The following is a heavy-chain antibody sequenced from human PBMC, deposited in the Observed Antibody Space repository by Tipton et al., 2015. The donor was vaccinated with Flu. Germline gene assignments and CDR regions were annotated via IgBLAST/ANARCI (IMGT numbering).Heavy chain of an antibody. D-gene: IGHD3-22*01. CDR3: ASGNFYDSSGYFAF. CDR2: MSTSGST. Sequence: TLSLTCTVSGDSISSSSYYWNWIRQPAGKGLEWIGRMSTSGSTNYNPSLKSRVTMSVDTSKSQFSMTLTSVTVADTAVYYCASGNFYDSSGYFAFWGQGVLVTVSS. V-gene: IGHV4-61*02. J-gene: IGHJ4*02. CDR1: GDSISSSSYY.